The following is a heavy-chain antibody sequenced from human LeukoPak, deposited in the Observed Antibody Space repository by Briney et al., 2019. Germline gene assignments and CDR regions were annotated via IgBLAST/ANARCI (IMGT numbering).Heavy chain of an antibody. CDR2: ISGRGTNT. J-gene: IGHJ4*02. CDR1: AFTSECSFSNYA. D-gene: IGHD3-10*01. CDR3: AKELWFGELAADY. Sequence: GGPLRLSCTASAFTSECSFSNYAMDWVRQVPGKGLESVSGISGRGTNTYYADSVKGRFTISRDNSNNTLFLQMTSLGAEDTDVYFCAKELWFGELAADYWGQGVLVTVSS. V-gene: IGHV3-23*01.